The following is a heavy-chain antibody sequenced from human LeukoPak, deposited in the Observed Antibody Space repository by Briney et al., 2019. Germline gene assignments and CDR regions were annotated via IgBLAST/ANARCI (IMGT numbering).Heavy chain of an antibody. D-gene: IGHD3-22*01. CDR2: ISWNSGSI. CDR3: AKDTALNYYDSSGYGN. V-gene: IGHV3-9*01. CDR1: GFTFGDYA. Sequence: GGSLRLSCTASGFTFGDYAMSWVRQAPGKGLEWVSGISWNSGSIGYADSVKGRFTISRDNAKNSLYLQMNSLRAEDTALYYCAKDTALNYYDSSGYGNWGQGTLVTVSS. J-gene: IGHJ4*02.